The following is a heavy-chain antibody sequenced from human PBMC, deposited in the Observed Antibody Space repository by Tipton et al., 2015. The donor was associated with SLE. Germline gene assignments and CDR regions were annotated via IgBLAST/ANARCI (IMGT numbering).Heavy chain of an antibody. Sequence: TLSLTCAVYGGSFRGYYWSWIRQSPGKGLEWIGEIFHSGNINYNPSIKSRVTMSLDTSMNQFSLRLSSVTAADTAVYYCARTTYCGGDCPRWYYDGMDVWGQGTTVTVSS. V-gene: IGHV4-34*12. J-gene: IGHJ6*02. CDR2: IFHSGNI. CDR1: GGSFRGYY. D-gene: IGHD2-21*01. CDR3: ARTTYCGGDCPRWYYDGMDV.